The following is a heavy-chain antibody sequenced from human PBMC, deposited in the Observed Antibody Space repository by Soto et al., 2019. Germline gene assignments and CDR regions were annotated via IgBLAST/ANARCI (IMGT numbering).Heavy chain of an antibody. CDR3: ARDKGRSPLDY. D-gene: IGHD2-15*01. V-gene: IGHV3-48*01. CDR2: ISSSSSTI. Sequence: EVQLVESGGGLVQPGGSLRLSCAASGFTYSSDSMNWVRQAPGKGLEWVSYISSSSSTIYNADSVKGRFTISRDNAKNSLYLQMNSLRAEDTAVYYCARDKGRSPLDYWGQGTLVTVSS. J-gene: IGHJ4*02. CDR1: GFTYSSDS.